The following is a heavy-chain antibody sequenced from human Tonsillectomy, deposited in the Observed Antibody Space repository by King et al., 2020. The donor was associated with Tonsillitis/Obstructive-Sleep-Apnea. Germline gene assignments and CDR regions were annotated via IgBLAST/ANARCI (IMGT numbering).Heavy chain of an antibody. Sequence: VQLVESGGGLVQPGGSLRLSCAASGFTFSSYEMNWVRQAPGKGLEWVSYISSSGSTIYYADSVKGRFTISRHNAKNSLYLQMNSLRAEDTAVYYCARGHFVVVIAIHFDYWGQGTLVTVSS. CDR1: GFTFSSYE. CDR3: ARGHFVVVIAIHFDY. V-gene: IGHV3-48*03. CDR2: ISSSGSTI. J-gene: IGHJ4*02. D-gene: IGHD2-21*01.